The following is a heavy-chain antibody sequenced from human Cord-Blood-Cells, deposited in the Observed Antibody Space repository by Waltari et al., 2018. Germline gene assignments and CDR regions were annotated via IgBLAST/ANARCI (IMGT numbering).Heavy chain of an antibody. Sequence: QVTLRESGPALVKPTQTLTLTCTFSGFSLSTRGICWSWSRQPPGKALEWLALIDWDDNKYYSTSLRTRLTISKDTSKNQVVLTMTNMDPVDTATYYCARSSYSSSWYFDYWGQGTLVTVSS. CDR3: ARSSYSSSWYFDY. V-gene: IGHV2-70*01. CDR1: GFSLSTRGIC. CDR2: IDWDDNK. D-gene: IGHD6-13*01. J-gene: IGHJ4*02.